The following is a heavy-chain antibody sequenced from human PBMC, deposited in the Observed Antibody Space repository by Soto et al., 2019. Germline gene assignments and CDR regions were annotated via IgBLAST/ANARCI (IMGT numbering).Heavy chain of an antibody. J-gene: IGHJ6*02. CDR1: GGTFSSYT. V-gene: IGHV1-69*02. CDR3: ASDRATVGGYGMDV. CDR2: IIPILGIA. Sequence: QVQLVQSGAEVKKPGSSVKVSCKASGGTFSSYTISWVRQAPGQGLEWMGRIIPILGIANYAQKFQGRVTITADKCTSTPYMELSSLRPEDTAVYYSASDRATVGGYGMDVWGQGITVTVSS. D-gene: IGHD1-26*01.